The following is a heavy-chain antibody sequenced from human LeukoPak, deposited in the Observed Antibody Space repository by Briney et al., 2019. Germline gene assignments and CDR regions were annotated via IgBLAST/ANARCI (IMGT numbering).Heavy chain of an antibody. Sequence: SETLSFTCTASGGSISSYYWSWIRQPPGKGLEWIGYIYYSGSTNYNPSLKSRVTISVDTSKNQFSLKLSSVTAADTAVYYCARTGYYYGMDVWGQGTTVTVSS. CDR2: IYYSGST. V-gene: IGHV4-59*08. CDR3: ARTGYYYGMDV. CDR1: GGSISSYY. J-gene: IGHJ6*02.